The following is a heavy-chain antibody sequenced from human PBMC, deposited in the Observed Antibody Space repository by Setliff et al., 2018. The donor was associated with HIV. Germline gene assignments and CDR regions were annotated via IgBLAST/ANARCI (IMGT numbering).Heavy chain of an antibody. D-gene: IGHD7-27*01. CDR1: GGSTGSSENY. V-gene: IGHV4-39*07. J-gene: IGHJ4*02. CDR3: VSGVKLGIFDS. CDR2: ADAGGST. Sequence: ASETLSLTCSFSGGSTGSSENYWGWIRQSPGKGLEWIGSADAGGSTYYNPSLQSRITISVDMSQTHFSLRLTSVPAADTAVSHCVSGVKLGIFDSWGRGVLVTVSS.